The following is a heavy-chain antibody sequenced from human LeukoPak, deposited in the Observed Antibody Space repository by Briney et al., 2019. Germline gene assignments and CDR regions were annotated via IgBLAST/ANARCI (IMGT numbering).Heavy chain of an antibody. Sequence: SQTLSLTCAVSGASISSGTFSWSWIRQPPGKGLEWIGYMYHSGTTSYNPSLRSRVTLSVDRSKNQFSLRLSSVTAADTAVYYCARGTYYDSSVPGWFDPWGQGTLVTVSS. CDR2: MYHSGTT. CDR3: ARGTYYDSSVPGWFDP. CDR1: GASISSGTFS. J-gene: IGHJ5*02. V-gene: IGHV4-30-2*01. D-gene: IGHD3-22*01.